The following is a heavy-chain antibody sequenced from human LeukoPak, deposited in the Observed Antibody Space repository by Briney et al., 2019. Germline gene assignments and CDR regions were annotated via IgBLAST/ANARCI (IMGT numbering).Heavy chain of an antibody. CDR3: ARTLGLYYFDY. D-gene: IGHD3-16*01. J-gene: IGHJ4*02. V-gene: IGHV6-1*01. Sequence: SQTLSLTCAISGDSVSSNSAAWNWVRQPPSRGLEWLGRTYYRSKWYNDYTLSVKSRITINADTSKNQFSLHLNSVTPEDTAVYYCARTLGLYYFDYWGQGTLVTVSS. CDR1: GDSVSSNSAA. CDR2: TYYRSKWYN.